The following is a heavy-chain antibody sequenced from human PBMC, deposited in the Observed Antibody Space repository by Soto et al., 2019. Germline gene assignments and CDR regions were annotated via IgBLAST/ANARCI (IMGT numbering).Heavy chain of an antibody. CDR1: GGSISSSTYY. V-gene: IGHV4-39*02. CDR3: AREILTGYSPAGWFDP. J-gene: IGHJ5*02. Sequence: QLQLQESGPGLVKPSETLSLTCTVSGGSISSSTYYWGWIRQPPGKGLEWIGSIYFRGSTYYNPSLKSRVTVSVDTSKIQFSLKLTSVTAADTAVYYCAREILTGYSPAGWFDPWGKGTLVTVSS. CDR2: IYFRGST. D-gene: IGHD3-9*01.